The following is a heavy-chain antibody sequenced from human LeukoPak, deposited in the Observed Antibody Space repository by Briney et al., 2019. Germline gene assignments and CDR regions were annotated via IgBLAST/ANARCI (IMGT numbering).Heavy chain of an antibody. Sequence: GGSLRLSCAASGFTFDDYGMSWVRQAPGKGLEWVSGINWNGGSTGYADSVKGRFTISRDNAKNSLYLQMNSLRAEDTALYYCARVSGSGSYYICWFDPWGQGTLVTLSS. CDR1: GFTFDDYG. CDR2: INWNGGST. V-gene: IGHV3-20*04. J-gene: IGHJ5*02. CDR3: ARVSGSGSYYICWFDP. D-gene: IGHD3-10*01.